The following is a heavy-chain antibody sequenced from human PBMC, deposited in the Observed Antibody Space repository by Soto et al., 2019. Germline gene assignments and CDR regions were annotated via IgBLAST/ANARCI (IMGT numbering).Heavy chain of an antibody. D-gene: IGHD3-22*01. CDR3: ALRSMAVVPEY. V-gene: IGHV4-59*01. CDR2: LYYGRSA. CDR1: GDSISSYY. J-gene: IGHJ4*02. Sequence: QVQLQESGPGLVKPSETLSLTCAVSGDSISSYYCMWIRQPPGKGLESIGYLYYGRSANYNPSLTIPVTLSVATATNQCSLTLSSMTAADTAVYYCALRSMAVVPEYWGQGTLVTVSS.